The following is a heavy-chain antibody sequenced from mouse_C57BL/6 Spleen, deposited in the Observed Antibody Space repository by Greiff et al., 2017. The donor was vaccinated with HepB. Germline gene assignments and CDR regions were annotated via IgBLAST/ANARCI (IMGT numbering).Heavy chain of an antibody. D-gene: IGHD2-2*01. CDR2: INPNNGGT. V-gene: IGHV1-18*01. Sequence: VQLKQSGPELVKPGASVKIPCKASGYTFTDYNMDWVKQSHGKSLEWIGDINPNNGGTIYNQKFKGKATLTVDKSSSTAYMELRSLTSEDTAVYYCARSKGLRRPFAYWGQGTLVTVSA. CDR1: GYTFTDYN. J-gene: IGHJ3*01. CDR3: ARSKGLRRPFAY.